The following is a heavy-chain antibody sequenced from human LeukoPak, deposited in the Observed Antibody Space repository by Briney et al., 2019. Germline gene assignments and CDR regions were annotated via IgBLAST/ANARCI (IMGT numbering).Heavy chain of an antibody. V-gene: IGHV3-48*01. CDR2: ISSSSSTI. D-gene: IGHD6-13*01. J-gene: IGHJ3*02. CDR3: ARDQKAAGTLGFAFDI. CDR1: GFTFSSYS. Sequence: GGSLRLSCAASGFTFSSYSMNWVRRAPGKGLEWVSHISSSSSTIYYADSVKGRFTISRDNAKNSLYLQMNSLRAEDTAVYYCARDQKAAGTLGFAFDIWGQGTMVTVSS.